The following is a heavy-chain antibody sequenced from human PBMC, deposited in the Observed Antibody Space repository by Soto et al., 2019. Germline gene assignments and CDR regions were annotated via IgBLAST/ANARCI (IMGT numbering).Heavy chain of an antibody. V-gene: IGHV1-3*01. Sequence: ASVKVSCKASGYTFTGYTMNWVRQAPGQGLEWMGWINADNGNTKSAQKFQDRVTMTRDTSITTAYMNLTSLTSDDTAVYYCARGIATGQLDPWGQGTLVTVSS. J-gene: IGHJ5*02. CDR2: INADNGNT. CDR1: GYTFTGYT. D-gene: IGHD2-15*01. CDR3: ARGIATGQLDP.